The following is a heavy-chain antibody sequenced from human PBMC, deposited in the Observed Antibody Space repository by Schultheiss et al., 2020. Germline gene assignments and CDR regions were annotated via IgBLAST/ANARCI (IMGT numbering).Heavy chain of an antibody. V-gene: IGHV4-61*01. J-gene: IGHJ6*03. CDR2: IYYSGST. CDR3: ARSTPSYGSGSYKVGYYYYDYMDV. CDR1: GYSISSGYY. Sequence: SETLSLTCTVSGYSISSGYYWSWIRQPPGKGLEWIGYIYYSGSTNYNPSLKSRVTISVDRSKNQFSLKLSSVTAADTAVYYCARSTPSYGSGSYKVGYYYYDYMDVWGKGTTVTVAS. D-gene: IGHD3-10*01.